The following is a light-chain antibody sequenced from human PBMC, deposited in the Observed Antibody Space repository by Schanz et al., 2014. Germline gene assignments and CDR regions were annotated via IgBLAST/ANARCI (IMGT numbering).Light chain of an antibody. Sequence: QSALTQPPSASGSPGQSVTISCTGTSSDVGGYNYVSWYQQHPGKAPKLMIYEVTKRPSGVPDRFSGSRSGSTASLTVSGLQADDEADYYCSSYAGSNNPVVFGGGTKLTVL. J-gene: IGLJ2*01. CDR3: SSYAGSNNPVV. CDR1: SSDVGGYNY. V-gene: IGLV2-8*01. CDR2: EVT.